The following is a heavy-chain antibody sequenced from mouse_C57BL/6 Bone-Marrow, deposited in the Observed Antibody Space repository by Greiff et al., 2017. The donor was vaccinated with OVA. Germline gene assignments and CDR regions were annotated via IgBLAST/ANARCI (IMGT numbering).Heavy chain of an antibody. CDR1: VYTFPRYW. D-gene: IGHD1-1*01. CDR2: IDPSDSYT. V-gene: IGHV1-59*01. J-gene: IGHJ1*03. CDR3: ARGITTVARYCDV. Sequence: PLQQPGAELVRPGTSLTLSFQASVYTFPRYWMPLVKQRPGHGLEWICVIDPSDSYTNYNQKFKGKATLTVDTSSSTAYMQLSSLTSEDSAVYDCARGITTVARYCDVWGTGTTVTVSS.